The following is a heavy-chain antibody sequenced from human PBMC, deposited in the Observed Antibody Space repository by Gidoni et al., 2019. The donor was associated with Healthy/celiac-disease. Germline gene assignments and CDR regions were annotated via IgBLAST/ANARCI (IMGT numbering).Heavy chain of an antibody. J-gene: IGHJ4*02. D-gene: IGHD2-2*01. CDR3: AREVVPAGGFDY. V-gene: IGHV1-69*01. Sequence: QVQLVQSVAEVTKPGSSVKVSCKSSGGTFSSYAISWVRQAPGQGLEWMGGIIPIFGTANYAQKFQGRVTITADESTSTAYMELSSLRSEDTAVYYCAREVVPAGGFDYWGQGTLVTVSS. CDR2: IIPIFGTA. CDR1: GGTFSSYA.